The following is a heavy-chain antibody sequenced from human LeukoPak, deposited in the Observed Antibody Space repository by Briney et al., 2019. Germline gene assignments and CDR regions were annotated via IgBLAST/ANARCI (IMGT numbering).Heavy chain of an antibody. CDR3: ARHFTTGSTDH. D-gene: IGHD2-2*01. Sequence: SGGSLRLSCAASGFILSSYDMHWVRQPPGKGLEWLAVISRDGSIKYHADSVRGRFTISRDNSHNTLYLQMNSLRAEDTAVYYCARHFTTGSTDHWGQGNLVTVSS. V-gene: IGHV3-30-3*01. CDR1: GFILSSYD. J-gene: IGHJ4*02. CDR2: ISRDGSIK.